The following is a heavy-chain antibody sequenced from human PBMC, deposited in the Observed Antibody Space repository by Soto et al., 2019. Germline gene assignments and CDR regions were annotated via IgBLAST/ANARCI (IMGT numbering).Heavy chain of an antibody. D-gene: IGHD4-17*01. V-gene: IGHV4-30-2*01. CDR3: ATALTTVTTYWYFDL. CDR1: GGSISSGGYS. CDR2: IYHSGST. J-gene: IGHJ2*01. Sequence: LTCAVSGGSISSGGYSWSWIRQPPGKGLEWIGYIYHSGSTYYNPSLKSRVTISVDRSKNQFSLKLSSVTAADTAVYYCATALTTVTTYWYFDLWGRGTLVTVSS.